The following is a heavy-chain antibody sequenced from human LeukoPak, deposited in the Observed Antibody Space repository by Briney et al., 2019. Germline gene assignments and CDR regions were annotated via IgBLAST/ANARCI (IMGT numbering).Heavy chain of an antibody. Sequence: ASVKVSCKESGYTFSSHYMHWGRHAPGQGLEWMGIINPSGTGTSYAQKFQGRVTMTRDTSTGTAYMELSSLRSDDTAVYYCARGPLIGGDNWFDPWGQGTLVTVSS. D-gene: IGHD3-16*02. CDR3: ARGPLIGGDNWFDP. CDR2: INPSGTGT. CDR1: GYTFSSHY. V-gene: IGHV1-46*01. J-gene: IGHJ5*02.